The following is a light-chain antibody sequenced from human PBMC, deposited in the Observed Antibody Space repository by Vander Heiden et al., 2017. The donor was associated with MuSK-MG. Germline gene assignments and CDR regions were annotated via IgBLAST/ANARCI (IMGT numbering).Light chain of an antibody. Sequence: KTVTISCSGGSSNIGSNSVFWYQHFPGTAPKLLIYINNKRPSGVPDRFFGSKSGASASLSCVELRRVDLPAYHCASCDDSSLCCVFGGGTKLTVL. J-gene: IGLJ3*02. CDR3: ASCDDSSLCCV. V-gene: IGLV1-47*02. CDR2: INN. CDR1: SSNIGSNS.